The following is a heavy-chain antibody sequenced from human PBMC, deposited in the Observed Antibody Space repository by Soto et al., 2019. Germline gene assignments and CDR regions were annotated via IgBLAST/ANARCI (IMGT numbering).Heavy chain of an antibody. CDR2: ISSSSSTI. CDR1: GFTFSSYS. D-gene: IGHD6-13*01. CDR3: AREGGYSSSWYTFDY. J-gene: IGHJ4*02. V-gene: IGHV3-48*02. Sequence: GGSLRLSCAASGFTFSSYSMNWVRQAPGKGLEWVSYISSSSSTIYYADSVKGRFTISRDNAKNSLYLQMNSLRDEDTAVYYCAREGGYSSSWYTFDYWGQGTLVTVSS.